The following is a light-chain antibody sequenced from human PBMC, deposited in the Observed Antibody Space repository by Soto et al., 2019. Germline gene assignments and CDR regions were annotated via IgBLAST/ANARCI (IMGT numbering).Light chain of an antibody. CDR2: GAS. CDR1: QSVSSSY. CDR3: QQYGDSPRT. Sequence: EIVLTQSPGTLSLSPGERATLSCRASQSVSSSYLAWYQQKPGQAPRLLIYGASSRATGIPDRFSDSGSGTDFTLTISRLEPEDFAVYYCQQYGDSPRTFGQGTKVEIK. V-gene: IGKV3-20*01. J-gene: IGKJ1*01.